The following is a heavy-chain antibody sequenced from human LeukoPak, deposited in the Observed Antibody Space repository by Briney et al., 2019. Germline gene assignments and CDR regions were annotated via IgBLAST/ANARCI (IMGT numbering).Heavy chain of an antibody. CDR3: AKVPGIGAAAGWDYYYYMDV. D-gene: IGHD6-13*01. V-gene: IGHV3-33*06. J-gene: IGHJ6*03. Sequence: GGSLRLSCAASGFTFSSYGMHWVRQAPGKGLEWVAVIWYDGSNKYYADSVKGRFTISRDNSKNTLYPQMNSLRAEDTAVYYCAKVPGIGAAAGWDYYYYMDVWGKGTTVTVSS. CDR2: IWYDGSNK. CDR1: GFTFSSYG.